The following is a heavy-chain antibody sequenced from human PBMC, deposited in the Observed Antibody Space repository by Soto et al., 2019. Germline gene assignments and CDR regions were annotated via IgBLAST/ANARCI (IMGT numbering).Heavy chain of an antibody. V-gene: IGHV1-69*04. CDR3: ARDQGIAAAGLYYYYYGMDV. CDR2: IIPILGIA. J-gene: IGHJ6*02. Sequence: SVKVSCKASGGTFSSYTISWVRQAPGQGLEWMGRIIPILGIANYAQKFQGRVTITADKSTSTAYMELSSLRSEDTAVYYCARDQGIAAAGLYYYYYGMDVWGQGTTVTVSS. D-gene: IGHD6-13*01. CDR1: GGTFSSYT.